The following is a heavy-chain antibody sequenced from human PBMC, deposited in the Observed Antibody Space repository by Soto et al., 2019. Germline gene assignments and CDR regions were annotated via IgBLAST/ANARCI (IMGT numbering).Heavy chain of an antibody. CDR3: ARGRWMVSGGNYHFYFDY. J-gene: IGHJ4*02. CDR1: GDSVASNSAA. V-gene: IGHV6-1*01. Sequence: SQTLSLTCAISGDSVASNSAAWNWIRQSPSRGLEWLGRTFYRSTWYNDYALSVRSRIMISPDTSKNQFSLQLNSVIPEDTAVYFCARGRWMVSGGNYHFYFDYWGQGTLVTVSS. D-gene: IGHD1-26*01. CDR2: TFYRSTWYN.